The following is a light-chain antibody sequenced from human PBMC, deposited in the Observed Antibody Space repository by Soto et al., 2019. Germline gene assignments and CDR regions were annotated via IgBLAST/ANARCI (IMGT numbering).Light chain of an antibody. V-gene: IGKV3-15*01. CDR3: LQYNDWPPKQYT. Sequence: EIVMTQSPATLSVSPGERVTLSCRASQSVSSDLAWYQHKPGQAPRLLIYGASTRATGTPARFSGSGSGTDFSLSISSLQSEDFAVYYCLQYNDWPPKQYTFGQGTKLEIK. J-gene: IGKJ2*01. CDR1: QSVSSD. CDR2: GAS.